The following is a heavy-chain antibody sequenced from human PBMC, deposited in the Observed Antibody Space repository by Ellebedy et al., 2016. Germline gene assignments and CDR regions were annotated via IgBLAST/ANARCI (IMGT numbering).Heavy chain of an antibody. Sequence: SETLSLXXTVSGYSISSGYSWVWIRQPPGKGPEWIASIYRSGSTNYNPSLKSRVTMSVDTSKNQFSLKLSSVTAADTAVYYCAREVGSSPHYYYMDVWGKGTTVTVSS. V-gene: IGHV4-38-2*02. CDR3: AREVGSSPHYYYMDV. CDR1: GYSISSGYS. J-gene: IGHJ6*03. D-gene: IGHD6-6*01. CDR2: IYRSGST.